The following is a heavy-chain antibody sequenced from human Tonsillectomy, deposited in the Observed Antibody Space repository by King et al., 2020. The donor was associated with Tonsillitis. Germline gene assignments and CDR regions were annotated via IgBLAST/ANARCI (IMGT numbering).Heavy chain of an antibody. CDR2: IDWDDDK. CDR3: ARTFTFRSRSPYCSGGTCYSPNFYGMDV. J-gene: IGHJ6*02. D-gene: IGHD2-15*01. Sequence: VTLKESGPALVKPTQTLTLTCTFSGFSLSTSGMCVSWIRQPPGKALEWLARIDWDDDKYYSTYLKTRLTISKDTSKNQVVFTMTNMDPVDTATYYCARTFTFRSRSPYCSGGTCYSPNFYGMDVWGQGTTVTVSS. CDR1: GFSLSTSGMC. V-gene: IGHV2-70*11.